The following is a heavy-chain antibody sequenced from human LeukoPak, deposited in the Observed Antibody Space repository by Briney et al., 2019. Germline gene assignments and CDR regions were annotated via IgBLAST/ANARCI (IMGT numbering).Heavy chain of an antibody. CDR1: GFSFSSYW. Sequence: GGSLRLSCAASGFSFSSYWMHWVRQAPGKGLVWVSRINSDASSTSYADGVKGRFTISRDNAKNTLYLQMNSLRAEDAAVYYCARFQGFGSGSNWGQGTLVTVSS. CDR3: ARFQGFGSGSN. J-gene: IGHJ4*02. V-gene: IGHV3-74*01. CDR2: INSDASST. D-gene: IGHD3-10*01.